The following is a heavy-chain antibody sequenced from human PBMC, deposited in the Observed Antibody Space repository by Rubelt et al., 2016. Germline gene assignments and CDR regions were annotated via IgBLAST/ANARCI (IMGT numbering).Heavy chain of an antibody. D-gene: IGHD3-16*01. CDR1: GYTFSNYY. V-gene: IGHV1-46*01. CDR2: INPSGGST. CDR3: ARALGEVTPGY. J-gene: IGHJ4*02. Sequence: QAQLVQSGAEVKKPGASVKVSCKASGYTFSNYYMHWVRQAPGQGLEWMGIINPSGGSTNYAQKFQGRVTMTRDTSTSTVYMELSSLRSEDTAVYYCARALGEVTPGYWGQGTLVTVSS.